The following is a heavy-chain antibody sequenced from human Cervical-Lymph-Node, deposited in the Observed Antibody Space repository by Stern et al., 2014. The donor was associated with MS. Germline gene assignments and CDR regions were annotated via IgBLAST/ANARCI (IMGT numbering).Heavy chain of an antibody. CDR3: AKDQGVVIDGKYHYFGMDV. V-gene: IGHV3-30*18. CDR2: ISYDGNNK. D-gene: IGHD3-10*01. Sequence: QDQLVQSGGGVVQPGRSLRLSCVASGFTFKNYGIHWVRQAPGKGLEWVAVISYDGNNKYYAESVKGRFTISRDNSRNTLYLQLNSLRVEDTAVYYCAKDQGVVIDGKYHYFGMDVWGQGTTVTVSS. CDR1: GFTFKNYG. J-gene: IGHJ6*02.